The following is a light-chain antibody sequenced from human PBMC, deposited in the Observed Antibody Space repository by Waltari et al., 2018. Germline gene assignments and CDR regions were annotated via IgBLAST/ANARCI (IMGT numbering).Light chain of an antibody. CDR3: QQYNGYWT. CDR1: QSISSW. J-gene: IGKJ1*01. V-gene: IGKV1-5*03. Sequence: ITGRASQSISSWLAWYQQKPGTAPKLLIYKASTLESGVPSRFSGSGSGTEFTLTINSLQPDDFATYYCQQYNGYWTFGQGTKVEIK. CDR2: KAS.